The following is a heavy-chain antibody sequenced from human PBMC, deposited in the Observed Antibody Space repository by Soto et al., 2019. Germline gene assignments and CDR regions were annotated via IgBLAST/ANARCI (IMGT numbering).Heavy chain of an antibody. D-gene: IGHD1-26*01. CDR2: IHYSGST. CDR1: GGSISSYN. CDR3: ARAASSGTYLRVSYVAY. V-gene: IGHV4-59*01. Sequence: PSETLSVTCTVSGGSISSYNWIWIRQSPGKGLECIGYIHYSGSTNYNPSLKSRVTISMDRSKNEFSLKVRSVTAADTALYFCARAASSGTYLRVSYVAYWGPGALLTVS. J-gene: IGHJ4*02.